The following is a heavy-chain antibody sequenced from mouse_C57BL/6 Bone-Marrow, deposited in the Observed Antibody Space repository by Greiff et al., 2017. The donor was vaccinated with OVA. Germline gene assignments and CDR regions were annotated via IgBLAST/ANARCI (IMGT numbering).Heavy chain of an antibody. Sequence: VKLQESGPELVKPGASVKISCKASGYAFSSSWMNWVKQRPGKGLEWIGRIYPGDGDTNYNGKFKGKATLTADKSSSTAYMQLSSLTSEDSAVYFCARTGYYDYPWFAYWGQGTLVTVSA. V-gene: IGHV1-82*01. CDR3: ARTGYYDYPWFAY. CDR2: IYPGDGDT. D-gene: IGHD2-4*01. CDR1: GYAFSSSW. J-gene: IGHJ3*01.